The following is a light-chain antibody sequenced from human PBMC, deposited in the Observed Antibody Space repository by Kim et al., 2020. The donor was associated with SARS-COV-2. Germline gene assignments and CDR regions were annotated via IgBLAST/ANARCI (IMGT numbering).Light chain of an antibody. V-gene: IGKV3-11*01. J-gene: IGKJ1*01. CDR1: ESVSDF. CDR3: QQRADWPRT. CDR2: DAS. Sequence: LSPGEMATLSCRASESVSDFLVWYQLRPGQAPRLLIYDASKRAPGSPARFSGSGSGTEFTLTVSSLEPEDFAVYYCQQRADWPRTFGQGTKVDIK.